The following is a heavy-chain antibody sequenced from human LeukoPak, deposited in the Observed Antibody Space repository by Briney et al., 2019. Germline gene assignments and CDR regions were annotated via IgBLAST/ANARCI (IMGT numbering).Heavy chain of an antibody. J-gene: IGHJ4*02. Sequence: PVRSLRLSSAPSGFTFDDYATHSVPQAPRKGLEWVSLISGDGGSTYYADSVKGRFTISRDNSKNSLFLQMNSLRTEDTAVYYCAKDIHSRGYTDYWGQGTLVTVSS. CDR2: ISGDGGST. D-gene: IGHD3-22*01. CDR3: AKDIHSRGYTDY. V-gene: IGHV3-43*02. CDR1: GFTFDDYA.